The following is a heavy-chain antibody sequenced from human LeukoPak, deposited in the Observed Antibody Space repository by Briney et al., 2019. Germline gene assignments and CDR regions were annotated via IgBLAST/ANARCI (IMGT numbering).Heavy chain of an antibody. CDR2: IKQDGSEK. V-gene: IGHV3-7*01. J-gene: IGHJ4*02. CDR3: ARDTQKVRFGELLRYFDY. Sequence: GGSLRLSCAASGFTFSSHWMSWVRQAPGKGLEWVANIKQDGSEKYYVDSVKGRFTISRDNAKNSLYLQMNSLRAEDTAVYYCARDTQKVRFGELLRYFDYWGQGTLVTVSS. CDR1: GFTFSSHW. D-gene: IGHD3-10*01.